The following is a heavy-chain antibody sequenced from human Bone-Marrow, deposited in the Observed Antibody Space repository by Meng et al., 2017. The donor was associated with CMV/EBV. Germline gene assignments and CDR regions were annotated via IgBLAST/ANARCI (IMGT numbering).Heavy chain of an antibody. CDR2: IHLSGNT. CDR3: ARSYIYSYGYDWYYYYGMDV. Sequence: SETLSLTCTVSGDSISSSTWWDWVRQSPGKGPEWIGEIHLSGNTNYNPSLKSRVTMSIDKSKNQFFLRLRSVTAADTAVYYCARSYIYSYGYDWYYYYGMDVWGQGTTVTVSS. J-gene: IGHJ6*02. D-gene: IGHD5-18*01. V-gene: IGHV4/OR15-8*02. CDR1: GDSISSSTW.